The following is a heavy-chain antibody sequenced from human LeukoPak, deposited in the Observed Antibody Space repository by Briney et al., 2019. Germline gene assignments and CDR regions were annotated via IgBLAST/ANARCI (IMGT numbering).Heavy chain of an antibody. CDR1: GGSISSYY. V-gene: IGHV4-4*07. CDR2: IYTSGTT. J-gene: IGHJ5*02. Sequence: SETLSLTCTVSGGSISSYYWSWIRQPAGKGLEWIGRIYTSGTTHYNPSLKSRVTMSVDTSKNQFSLNLTSVTAADTAVYYCARFTPQGYGWGGYNRFDPWGQGTLVTVSS. CDR3: ARFTPQGYGWGGYNRFDP. D-gene: IGHD3-16*01.